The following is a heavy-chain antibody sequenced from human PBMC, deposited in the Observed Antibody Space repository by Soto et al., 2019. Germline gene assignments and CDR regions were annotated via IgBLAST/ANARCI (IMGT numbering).Heavy chain of an antibody. CDR2: MNPNSGNT. V-gene: IGHV1-8*01. CDR3: AREMSSRGGDV. CDR1: GYTFTSYD. D-gene: IGHD3-10*01. J-gene: IGHJ6*02. Sequence: QVQLVQSGAEVKKPGASVKVSCKASGYTFTSYDINWVRQATGQGLEWMGWMNPNSGNTGYAQKCQGRFTMTRNTSISTAYMELSRMRSGDTAVYSCAREMSSRGGDVWGQGTTVTVSS.